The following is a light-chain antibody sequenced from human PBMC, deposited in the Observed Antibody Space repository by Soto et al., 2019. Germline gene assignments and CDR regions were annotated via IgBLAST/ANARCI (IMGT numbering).Light chain of an antibody. CDR3: QQYNNWPRT. J-gene: IGKJ1*01. CDR1: QSVSSN. V-gene: IGKV3-15*01. CDR2: GAS. Sequence: EIVMTQSPATLYVSSGERATLSCRASQSVSSNLAWYQQKPGQAPRLLIYGASTRATGIPARFSGSGSGTEFTLTISSLQSEDFVVYYCQQYNNWPRTFGQGTKVEIK.